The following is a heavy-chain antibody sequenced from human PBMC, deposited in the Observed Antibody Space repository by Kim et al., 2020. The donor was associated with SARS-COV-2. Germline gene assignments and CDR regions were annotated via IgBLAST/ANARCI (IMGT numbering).Heavy chain of an antibody. CDR3: ATWSSTVTNHDAFDI. Sequence: QKFQGRVTMTEDTSTDTAYMELSGLRSEDTAVYYCATWSSTVTNHDAFDIWGQGTMVTVSS. J-gene: IGHJ3*02. D-gene: IGHD4-17*01. V-gene: IGHV1-24*01.